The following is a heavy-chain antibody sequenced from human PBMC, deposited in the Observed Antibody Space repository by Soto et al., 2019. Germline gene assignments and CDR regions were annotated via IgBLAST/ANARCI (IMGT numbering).Heavy chain of an antibody. J-gene: IGHJ4*02. CDR1: GGTFSSYA. CDR2: IIPIFGTA. Sequence: ASVKVSCEASGGTFSSYAISWVRQAPGQGLEWMGGIIPIFGTANYAQKFQGRVTITADESTSTAYMELSSLRSEDTAVYYCARGHEYSSSSYYFDYWGQGTLVTVSS. CDR3: ARGHEYSSSSYYFDY. V-gene: IGHV1-69*13. D-gene: IGHD6-6*01.